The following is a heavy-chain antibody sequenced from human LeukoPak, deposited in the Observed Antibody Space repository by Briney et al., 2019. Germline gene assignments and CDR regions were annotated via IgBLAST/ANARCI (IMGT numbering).Heavy chain of an antibody. D-gene: IGHD2-15*01. J-gene: IGHJ4*02. CDR3: ARSRRDIVVVVAAARGGYFDY. CDR1: GGSFSGYY. CDR2: INHSGST. V-gene: IGHV4-34*01. Sequence: SETLSLTCAVYGGSFSGYYWSWIRQPPGKGLEWIGEINHSGSTNYNPSLKSRVTISVDTSKNQFSLKLGSVTAADTAVYYCARSRRDIVVVVAAARGGYFDYWGQGTLVTVSS.